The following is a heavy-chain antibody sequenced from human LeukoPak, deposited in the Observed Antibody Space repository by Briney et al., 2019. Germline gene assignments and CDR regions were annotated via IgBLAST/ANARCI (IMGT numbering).Heavy chain of an antibody. V-gene: IGHV3-7*01. CDR1: GFTFSSYW. D-gene: IGHD3-3*01. CDR3: ARDPNGFWSGYYFDS. CDR2: IKQDGSEK. Sequence: PGGSLRLSCAASGFTFSSYWMNWVRQAPGKGLEWVANIKQDGSEKHYVDSVKGRFTISRDNAKNSLYLQMNSLRAKDTAVYYCARDPNGFWSGYYFDSWGQGTLVTVSS. J-gene: IGHJ4*02.